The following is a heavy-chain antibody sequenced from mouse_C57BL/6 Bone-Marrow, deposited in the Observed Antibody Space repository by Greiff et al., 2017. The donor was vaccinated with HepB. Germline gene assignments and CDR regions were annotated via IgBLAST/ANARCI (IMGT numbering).Heavy chain of an antibody. V-gene: IGHV2-2*01. CDR2: IWSGGST. J-gene: IGHJ4*01. CDR1: GFSLTSYG. Sequence: VKLVESGPGLVAPSQSLSITCTVSGFSLTSYGVHWVRQSPGKGLEWLGVIWSGGSTDYNAAFISRLSISKDNSKSQVFFKMNSLQADDTAIYYCARKALYYYAMDYWGQGTSVTVSS. CDR3: ARKALYYYAMDY.